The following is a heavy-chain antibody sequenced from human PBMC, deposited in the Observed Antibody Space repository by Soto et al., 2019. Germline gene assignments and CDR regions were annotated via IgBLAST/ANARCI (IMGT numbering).Heavy chain of an antibody. Sequence: SLRRSCAASGFTFDEYAMHWVRQAPWKGLEWVSGISWRSGSIGYADSVKGRFTISRDNAKNSLFLQMNSLKPEDTAFYYCAKDWGSSSYDRFDSWGPGTLVTVSS. CDR3: AKDWGSSSYDRFDS. CDR2: ISWRSGSI. J-gene: IGHJ4*02. D-gene: IGHD6-13*01. CDR1: GFTFDEYA. V-gene: IGHV3-9*01.